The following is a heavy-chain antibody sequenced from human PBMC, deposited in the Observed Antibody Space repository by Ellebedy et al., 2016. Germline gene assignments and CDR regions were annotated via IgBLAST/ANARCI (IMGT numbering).Heavy chain of an antibody. D-gene: IGHD5-12*01. V-gene: IGHV3-30*01. J-gene: IGHJ4*02. CDR1: GFNSRTYA. Sequence: GGSLRLXXAGSGFNSRTYAMYWVRQTPVKGLQWVAFITDDGNKQYYADSVKGRFTISRDNSKNTLSLQMNSLRAEDTAVYYCARDPPHAAYEEADDYWGQGTLVTVSS. CDR3: ARDPPHAAYEEADDY. CDR2: ITDDGNKQ.